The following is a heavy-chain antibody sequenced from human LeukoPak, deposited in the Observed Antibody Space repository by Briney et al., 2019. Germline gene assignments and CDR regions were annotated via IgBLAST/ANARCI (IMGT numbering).Heavy chain of an antibody. CDR2: IFPGDSDT. J-gene: IGHJ4*02. CDR3: ATAGSQTRFDF. CDR1: VYTFTTHW. V-gene: IGHV5-51*01. Sequence: GESLNISCKSSVYTFTTHWITWVRQMPAKGMEWMGIIFPGDSDTTYTPSLAGQDTTSADTSINTASLQWSSLKASDTAMYYCATAGSQTRFDFWGQGTLVTVSS. D-gene: IGHD1/OR15-1a*01.